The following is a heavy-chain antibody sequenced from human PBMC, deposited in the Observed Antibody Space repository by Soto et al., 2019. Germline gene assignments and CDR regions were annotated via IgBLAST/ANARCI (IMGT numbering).Heavy chain of an antibody. D-gene: IGHD3-16*01. V-gene: IGHV3-48*01. CDR1: GFTFSSYS. J-gene: IGHJ4*02. CDR3: ARGYNDYIWGSVDYFDY. Sequence: EVQLVESGGGLAQPGGSLRLSCAASGFTFSSYSMNWVRQAPGKGLEWVSYISSSSSTIYYADSVKGRFTISRDNAKNSLYLQMNSLRAEDTAVYYCARGYNDYIWGSVDYFDYWGQGTLVTVSS. CDR2: ISSSSSTI.